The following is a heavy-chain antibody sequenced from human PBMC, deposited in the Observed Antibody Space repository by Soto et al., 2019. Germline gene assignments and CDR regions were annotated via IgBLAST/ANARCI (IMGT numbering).Heavy chain of an antibody. V-gene: IGHV3-30*18. Sequence: GGSLRLSCAASGFTFSSYGMHWVRQAPGKGLERVAVISYDGSNKYYADSVKGRFTISRDNSKNTLYLQMNSLRAEDTAVYYCAKIRSALAYYFDYWGQGTLVTSPQ. J-gene: IGHJ4*02. CDR1: GFTFSSYG. CDR2: ISYDGSNK. CDR3: AKIRSALAYYFDY. D-gene: IGHD3-10*01.